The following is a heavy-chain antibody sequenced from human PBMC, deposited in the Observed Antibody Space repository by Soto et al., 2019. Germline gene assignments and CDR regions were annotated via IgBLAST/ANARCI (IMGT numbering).Heavy chain of an antibody. CDR2: IKQDGSEK. J-gene: IGHJ6*02. CDR3: ASLAYEIFGKNNYYYYGMDV. Sequence: HPGGSLRLSCAASGFTFSSYWMSWVRQAPGKGLEWVANIKQDGSEKYYVDSVKGRFTISRDNAKNSLYLQMNSLRAEDTAVYYCASLAYEIFGKNNYYYYGMDVWGQGTTVTVSS. D-gene: IGHD3-3*01. V-gene: IGHV3-7*01. CDR1: GFTFSSYW.